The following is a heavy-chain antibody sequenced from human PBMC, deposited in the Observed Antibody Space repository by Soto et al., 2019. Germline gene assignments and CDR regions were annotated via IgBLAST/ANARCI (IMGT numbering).Heavy chain of an antibody. CDR1: GYTFTSYA. J-gene: IGHJ4*02. CDR2: INAGNGNT. D-gene: IGHD3-22*01. Sequence: QVQLVQSGAEVKKPGASVKVSCKASGYTFTSYAMHWVRQAPGQRLEWMGWINAGNGNTKYSQKFQRRVTITRDTSASTAYMELSSLRSEDTAVYYCAREDYYDSSGYPFDYWGQGTLVTVSS. CDR3: AREDYYDSSGYPFDY. V-gene: IGHV1-3*01.